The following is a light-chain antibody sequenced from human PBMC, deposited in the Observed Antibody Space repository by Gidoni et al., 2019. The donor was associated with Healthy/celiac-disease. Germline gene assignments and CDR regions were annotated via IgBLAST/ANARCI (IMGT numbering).Light chain of an antibody. CDR1: QSISSY. CDR3: QQSYSTLYT. J-gene: IGKJ2*01. V-gene: IGKV1-39*01. Sequence: DIQMTQSPSSLSASGGDRVTITCRASQSISSYLNWYQQKPGQAPKLLIYAASSLQSGVPSRFSGSGSGKDFTLTISSLQPEDFATYYCQQSYSTLYTFXQXTKLEIK. CDR2: AAS.